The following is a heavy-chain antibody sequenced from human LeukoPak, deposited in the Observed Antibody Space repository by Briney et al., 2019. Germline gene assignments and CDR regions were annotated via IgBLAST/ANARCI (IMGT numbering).Heavy chain of an antibody. D-gene: IGHD2-21*01. CDR2: INHSGST. Sequence: SETLSLTCAVYGGSFSGYYWSWIRQPPGKGLEWIGEINHSGSTNYNPSLKSRVTISVDTSKNQFSLKLSSVTAADTAVYYCASLWNYYYMDVWGKGTTVTVSS. J-gene: IGHJ6*03. CDR3: ASLWNYYYMDV. V-gene: IGHV4-34*01. CDR1: GGSFSGYY.